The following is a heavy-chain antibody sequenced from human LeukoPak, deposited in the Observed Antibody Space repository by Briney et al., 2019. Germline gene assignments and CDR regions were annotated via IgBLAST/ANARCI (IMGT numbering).Heavy chain of an antibody. Sequence: GGSLRLSCVVSGFTFSSYAMSWVPQAPGKGLEWVSGISGSGGSTYYADSVKGRFTISRDNTRNTLYLQMNSLRAEDTAVYYCAKKRWLHSPFDYWGQGTLVTVSS. CDR2: ISGSGGST. D-gene: IGHD5-24*01. CDR3: AKKRWLHSPFDY. V-gene: IGHV3-23*01. J-gene: IGHJ4*02. CDR1: GFTFSSYA.